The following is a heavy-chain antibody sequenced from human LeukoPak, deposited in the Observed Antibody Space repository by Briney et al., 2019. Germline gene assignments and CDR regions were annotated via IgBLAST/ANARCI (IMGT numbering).Heavy chain of an antibody. Sequence: GGSLRLSCAASGFTFSIYSMNWVRQAPGKELEWVSSISSSSSYIYYADSVKGRFTISRDNAKNSLYLQMNSLRAEDTAVYYCARERRHSSGLDYWGQGTLVTVSS. J-gene: IGHJ4*02. CDR1: GFTFSIYS. CDR3: ARERRHSSGLDY. V-gene: IGHV3-21*01. D-gene: IGHD6-19*01. CDR2: ISSSSSYI.